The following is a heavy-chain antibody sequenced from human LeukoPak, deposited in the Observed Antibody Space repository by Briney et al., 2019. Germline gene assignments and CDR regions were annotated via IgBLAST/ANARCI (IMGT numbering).Heavy chain of an antibody. J-gene: IGHJ4*02. CDR3: ATALYSSGWYFDY. V-gene: IGHV1-24*01. Sequence: GASVKVSCKVSGCTLTELSMHWVRQAPGKGLEWMGGFDPEDGEAIYAQKFQGRVTMTEDTSTDTAYMELSSLRSEDTAVYYCATALYSSGWYFDYWGQGTLVTVSS. D-gene: IGHD6-19*01. CDR2: FDPEDGEA. CDR1: GCTLTELS.